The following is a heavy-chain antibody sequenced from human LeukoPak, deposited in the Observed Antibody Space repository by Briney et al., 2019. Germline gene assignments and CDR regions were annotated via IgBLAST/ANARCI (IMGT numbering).Heavy chain of an antibody. J-gene: IGHJ4*02. CDR2: INPNSGDT. Sequence: ASVKLSCKASGYTFIDYYMHWVRQAPGQGLEWMGWINPNSGDTSYTQTLQGRFTMTRDKSISTAYMELSSLTSDDPAVYYWGRGRAVGDKVSRLFDFWGQGALVTVSS. V-gene: IGHV1-2*02. CDR3: GRGRAVGDKVSRLFDF. D-gene: IGHD2-21*02. CDR1: GYTFIDYY.